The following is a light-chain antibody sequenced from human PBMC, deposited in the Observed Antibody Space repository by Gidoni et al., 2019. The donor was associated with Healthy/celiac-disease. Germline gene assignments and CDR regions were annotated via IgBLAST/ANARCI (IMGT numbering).Light chain of an antibody. CDR1: QSVSSSY. CDR2: GAS. CDR3: QQYGSSPPRYT. J-gene: IGKJ2*01. V-gene: IGKV3-20*01. Sequence: EIVLTKTPGTLSVSPGERATLSCRASQSVSSSYLAWYQQKPGQAPRLLIYGASSRATGIPDRFSGSGSCTDFTLTISRLEPEDFAVYYCQQYGSSPPRYTFGQGTKLEIK.